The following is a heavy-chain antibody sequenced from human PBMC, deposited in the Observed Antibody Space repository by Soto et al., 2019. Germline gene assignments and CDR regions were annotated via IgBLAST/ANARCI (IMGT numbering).Heavy chain of an antibody. V-gene: IGHV1-69*01. CDR2: ISPLFSTT. D-gene: IGHD6-13*01. CDR1: GDLFNNYA. CDR3: AASSSVAAAGYFKC. J-gene: IGHJ4*02. Sequence: QVQLVQSGAEVKEPRSSVKDSCKATGDLFNNYAFNWVRQAPGQGLEWMGRISPLFSTTNYAQKFQGRVTIVADELTTIVYLEVSNLESEYTAMYYCAASSSVAAAGYFKCWGQGTLVTVSP.